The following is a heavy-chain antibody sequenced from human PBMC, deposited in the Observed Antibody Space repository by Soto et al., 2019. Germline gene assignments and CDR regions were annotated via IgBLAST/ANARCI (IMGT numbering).Heavy chain of an antibody. CDR1: GVSLSTSAVG. Sequence: HITLKESGPALVKPTQTLTLTCTLSGVSLSTSAVGVGWIRQPPGKALEWLALIYWDDDKRYRPSLESRLNITRDTSKKQVVLRLASVDPADTGTYFCAHRHRVESDGVYYPLKFDYWGQGALVTVSS. J-gene: IGHJ4*02. CDR2: IYWDDDK. D-gene: IGHD2-8*01. V-gene: IGHV2-5*02. CDR3: AHRHRVESDGVYYPLKFDY.